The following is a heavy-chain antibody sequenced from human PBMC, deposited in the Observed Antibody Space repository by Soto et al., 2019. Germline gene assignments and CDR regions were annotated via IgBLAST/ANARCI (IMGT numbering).Heavy chain of an antibody. CDR1: GYSFTTNW. CDR3: ERLIGLYSSYAFDI. V-gene: IGHV5-51*01. J-gene: IGHJ3*02. CDR2: IYPHDSDT. D-gene: IGHD3-22*01. Sequence: PGESLKISCKDFGYSFTTNWIAWVRQMPGKGLEWMGVIYPHDSDTRYSPSFQGQVTISVDKSINTAYLQWSSLKAPDTAMYYCERLIGLYSSYAFDIWGQGTKVTVSS.